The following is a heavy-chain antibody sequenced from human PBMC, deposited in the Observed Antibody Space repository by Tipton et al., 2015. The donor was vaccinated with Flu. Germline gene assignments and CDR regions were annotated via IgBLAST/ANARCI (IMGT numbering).Heavy chain of an antibody. D-gene: IGHD3-10*01. CDR1: GDSMSDYY. CDR3: ARDRGLLLYWFDS. CDR2: IYNGGNT. V-gene: IGHV4-59*01. Sequence: TLSLTCTVSGDSMSDYYWTWIRQPPGKGLEWIGYIYNGGNTNYNPSLKSRVTISADTSKNQFSLRLSSVTAADTAVYFCARDRGLLLYWFDSWGQGTLVTVSS. J-gene: IGHJ5*01.